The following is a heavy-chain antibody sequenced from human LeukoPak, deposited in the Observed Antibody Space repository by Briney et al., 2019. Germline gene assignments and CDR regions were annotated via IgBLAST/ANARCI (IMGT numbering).Heavy chain of an antibody. V-gene: IGHV1-24*01. CDR1: GYTLTELS. CDR3: ATSEKIVVVPAAHIGDAFDI. J-gene: IGHJ3*02. Sequence: ASVKVSCKVSGYTLTELSMHWVRQAPGKGLEWMGGFDPEDGETIYAQKFQGRVTMTEDTSTDTAYMELSSLRSEDTAVYYCATSEKIVVVPAAHIGDAFDIWGQGTMVTVSS. CDR2: FDPEDGET. D-gene: IGHD2-2*01.